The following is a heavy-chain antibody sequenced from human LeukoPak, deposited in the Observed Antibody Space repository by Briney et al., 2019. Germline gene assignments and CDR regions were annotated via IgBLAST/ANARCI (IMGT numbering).Heavy chain of an antibody. D-gene: IGHD3-22*01. V-gene: IGHV4-30-4*08. CDR3: ARHYLYDTSGDGTYYFDY. CDR1: GGSISSGDYY. Sequence: SETLSLTCTVSGGSISSGDYYWSWIRQPPGKGLEWIGYIYYSGSTYYNPSLKSRVTISIDTSKNQFSLKLSSVTAADTAVYYCARHYLYDTSGDGTYYFDYWGQGTLVTVSS. CDR2: IYYSGST. J-gene: IGHJ4*02.